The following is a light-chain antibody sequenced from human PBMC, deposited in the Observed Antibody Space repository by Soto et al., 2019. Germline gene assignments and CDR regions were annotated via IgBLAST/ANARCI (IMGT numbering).Light chain of an antibody. CDR1: QSIRTL. CDR3: QQYGSSPIT. Sequence: EIVLTQSPATLSLSPGEIGTLSFRASQSIRTLLAWYQQKPGQAPRLLVYDASNRATDIPARFSGSGSGTDFTLTISSLEPEDFAVYYCQQYGSSPITFGQGTRLEIK. CDR2: DAS. V-gene: IGKV3-11*01. J-gene: IGKJ5*01.